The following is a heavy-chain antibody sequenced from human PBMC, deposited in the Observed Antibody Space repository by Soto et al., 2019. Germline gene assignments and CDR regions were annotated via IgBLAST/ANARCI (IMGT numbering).Heavy chain of an antibody. D-gene: IGHD4-17*01. J-gene: IGHJ6*02. CDR2: IYYTGTT. CDR3: ARDLKMVTTSYYHYFLDV. Sequence: PSGTLSLTCTVSGGSVRSGDYYWSWIRQPPGKGLEWIGHIYYTGTTYYSPSLKSRVTISLDTSKNQISLKLSSVTAADTAVYYCARDLKMVTTSYYHYFLDVWGQGATVTVS. CDR1: GGSVRSGDYY. V-gene: IGHV4-30-4*01.